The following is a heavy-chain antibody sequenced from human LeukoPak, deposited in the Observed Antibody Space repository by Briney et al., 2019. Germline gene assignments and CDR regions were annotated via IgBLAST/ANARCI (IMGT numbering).Heavy chain of an antibody. Sequence: GGSLRLSCAVSGITLSNYGMSWIRQAPGKGLEWVAGISDSGGRTNYADSVKGRFTISRDNPKNTLYLQMNSLRAKDTAVYFCAKRGVVIRVILVGFHKEAYYFDSWGQGALVTVSS. CDR1: GITLSNYG. CDR3: AKRGVVIRVILVGFHKEAYYFDS. V-gene: IGHV3-23*01. CDR2: ISDSGGRT. D-gene: IGHD3-22*01. J-gene: IGHJ4*02.